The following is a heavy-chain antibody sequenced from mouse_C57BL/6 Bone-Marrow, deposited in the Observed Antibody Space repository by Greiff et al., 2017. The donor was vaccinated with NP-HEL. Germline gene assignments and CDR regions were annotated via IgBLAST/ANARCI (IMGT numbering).Heavy chain of an antibody. J-gene: IGHJ1*03. D-gene: IGHD1-1*01. V-gene: IGHV7-1*01. CDR2: SRNKANDYTT. CDR1: GFTFSDFY. Sequence: EVKVVESGGGLVQSGRSLRLSCATSGFTFSDFYMEWVRQAPGKGLEWIAASRNKANDYTTEYSASVKGRFIVSRDTSQSILYLQMNALRAEDTAIYYCARAPPPLRGWYFDVWGTGTTVTVSS. CDR3: ARAPPPLRGWYFDV.